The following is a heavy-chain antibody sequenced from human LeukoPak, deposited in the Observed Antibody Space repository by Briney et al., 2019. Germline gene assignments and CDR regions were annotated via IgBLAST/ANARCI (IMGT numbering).Heavy chain of an antibody. CDR3: AKEYSGYSSSWHGWDYYYGMDV. D-gene: IGHD6-13*01. CDR2: IWYDGSNK. Sequence: GGSLRLSCAASGFTFSSYGTHWVRQAPGKGLEWVAVIWYDGSNKYYADSVKGRFTISRDNSKNTLYLQMNSLRAEDTAVYYCAKEYSGYSSSWHGWDYYYGMDVWGQGTTVTVSS. J-gene: IGHJ6*02. V-gene: IGHV3-33*06. CDR1: GFTFSSYG.